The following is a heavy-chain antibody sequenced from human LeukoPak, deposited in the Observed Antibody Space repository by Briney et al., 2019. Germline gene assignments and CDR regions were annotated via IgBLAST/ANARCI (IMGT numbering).Heavy chain of an antibody. D-gene: IGHD6-13*01. CDR3: ARVRGVAAADRFDP. CDR2: INPDGSEK. Sequence: PGGSLRLSCAVSGFTFSSDWMIWVRQAPGKGLEWVANINPDGSEKNYADSVRGRFTISRDNAKNSLDLQMNSLRAEDTAVYYCARVRGVAAADRFDPWGQGTLVTVSS. CDR1: GFTFSSDW. V-gene: IGHV3-7*01. J-gene: IGHJ5*02.